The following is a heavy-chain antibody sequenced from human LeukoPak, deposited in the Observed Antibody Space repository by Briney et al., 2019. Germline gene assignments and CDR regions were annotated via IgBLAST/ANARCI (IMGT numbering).Heavy chain of an antibody. V-gene: IGHV3-21*01. Sequence: GGSLRLSCAASGFTFSSYSMNWVRQAPGKGLEWVSSISSSSSYIYYADSVKGRFTISRDNAKNSLYLQMNSLRAEDTAVYYCAREATGYSSGWYPFDYWGQGTLVTVSS. D-gene: IGHD6-19*01. CDR3: AREATGYSSGWYPFDY. J-gene: IGHJ4*02. CDR1: GFTFSSYS. CDR2: ISSSSSYI.